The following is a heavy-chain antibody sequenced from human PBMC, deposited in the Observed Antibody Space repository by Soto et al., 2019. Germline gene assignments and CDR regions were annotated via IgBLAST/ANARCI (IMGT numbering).Heavy chain of an antibody. V-gene: IGHV1-8*01. D-gene: IGHD1-26*01. Sequence: ASVEVSCKXSGYTFTSYDINWVRQATGQGLEWMGWMNPNSGNTGYAQKFQGRVTMTRNTSISTAYMELSSLRSEDSAVYYCGGGSYFFDYWGQGTLVTSPQ. J-gene: IGHJ4*02. CDR3: GGGSYFFDY. CDR1: GYTFTSYD. CDR2: MNPNSGNT.